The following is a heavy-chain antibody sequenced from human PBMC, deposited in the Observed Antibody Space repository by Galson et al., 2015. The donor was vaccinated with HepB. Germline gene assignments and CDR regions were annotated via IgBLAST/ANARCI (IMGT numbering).Heavy chain of an antibody. CDR2: ISYDGSNK. CDR1: GFTFSSYA. J-gene: IGHJ6*02. CDR3: ARDRRRGERHFYGMDV. V-gene: IGHV3-30*04. Sequence: SLRLSCAACGFTFSSYAMHWVRQAPGKGLEWVAVISYDGSNKYYADSVKGRFTISRDNSKNTLYLQMNSLRAEDTAVYYCARDRRRGERHFYGMDVWGQGTTVTVSS. D-gene: IGHD1-1*01.